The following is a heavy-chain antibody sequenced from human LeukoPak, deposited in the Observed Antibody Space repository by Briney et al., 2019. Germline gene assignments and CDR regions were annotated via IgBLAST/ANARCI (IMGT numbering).Heavy chain of an antibody. Sequence: GASVKVSCKASGYTFTSYYMHWVRQAPGQGLEWMGIINPSGGSTSYAQKFQGRVTITADNSTSTAYMELSSLRSEDTAVYYCARTSAVAGPYYFGYWGQGTLVTVSS. CDR2: INPSGGST. V-gene: IGHV1-46*01. CDR3: ARTSAVAGPYYFGY. J-gene: IGHJ4*02. D-gene: IGHD6-19*01. CDR1: GYTFTSYY.